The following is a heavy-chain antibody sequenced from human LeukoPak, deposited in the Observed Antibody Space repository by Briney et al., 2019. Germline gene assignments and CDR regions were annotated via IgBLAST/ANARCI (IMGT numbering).Heavy chain of an antibody. V-gene: IGHV4-34*01. CDR2: INHSGST. D-gene: IGHD5/OR15-5a*01. CDR3: ARVAHDLYPYYFDY. Sequence: PSETLSLTCAVYGGSFSGYYWSWIRQPPGKGLEWVGEINHSGSTNYNPSLKSRVTISVDTSKNQFSLKLSSATAADTAVYYCARVAHDLYPYYFDYWGQGTLVTVSS. J-gene: IGHJ4*02. CDR1: GGSFSGYY.